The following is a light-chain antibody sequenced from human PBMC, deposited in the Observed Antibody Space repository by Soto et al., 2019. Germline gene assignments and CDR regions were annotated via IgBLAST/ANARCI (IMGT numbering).Light chain of an antibody. CDR2: DAS. Sequence: EIVLTQSPATLSLSPGERATLSCRASQSVSSFLAWYQQKPGQAPRLLIYDASKRATGIPARFSGSGSGTDFTLTISSLEPEEFAVYYCQQRSNWPPLFGPGTKVDIK. CDR1: QSVSSF. J-gene: IGKJ3*01. V-gene: IGKV3-11*01. CDR3: QQRSNWPPL.